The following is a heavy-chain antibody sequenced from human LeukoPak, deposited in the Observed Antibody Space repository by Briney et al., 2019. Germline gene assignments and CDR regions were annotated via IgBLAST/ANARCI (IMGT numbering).Heavy chain of an antibody. D-gene: IGHD6-19*01. CDR3: AKGGGSGWYNFGYYFDY. CDR2: ISYDGSNK. Sequence: GGSLRLSCAASGFTFSSYVMHWVRQAPGKGLEWVAVISYDGSNKYYADSVKGRFTISRDNSKNTLYLQMNSLRAEDTAVYYCAKGGGSGWYNFGYYFDYWGQGTLVTVSS. J-gene: IGHJ4*02. CDR1: GFTFSSYV. V-gene: IGHV3-30*18.